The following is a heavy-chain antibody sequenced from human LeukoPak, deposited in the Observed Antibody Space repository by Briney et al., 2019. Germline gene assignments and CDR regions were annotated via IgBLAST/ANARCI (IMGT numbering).Heavy chain of an antibody. V-gene: IGHV1-69*04. J-gene: IGHJ6*02. CDR1: GGTFSSYA. Sequence: SVKVSCKASGGTFSSYAISWVRQAPGQGLEWMGRIIPILGIANYAQKFQGRVTITADKSTSTAYMELSSLRSEDTAVYYCARDRILYGSGSPNNYYGMDVWGQGTTVTVSS. CDR3: ARDRILYGSGSPNNYYGMDV. CDR2: IIPILGIA. D-gene: IGHD3-10*01.